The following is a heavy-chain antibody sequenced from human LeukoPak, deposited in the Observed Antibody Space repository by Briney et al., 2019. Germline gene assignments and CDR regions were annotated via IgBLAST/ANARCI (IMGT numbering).Heavy chain of an antibody. CDR3: ARGSRSRCSGDRCYYYFDY. V-gene: IGHV1-8*01. CDR2: MSPNSGNT. J-gene: IGHJ4*02. Sequence: ASVKVSCKASGYTFTSYDINWVRQATGQGLEWMGWMSPNSGNTGYAQKFQGRVTMTRNTSISTAYMELSSLRSEDTAVYYCARGSRSRCSGDRCYYYFDYWGQGTLVTVSS. CDR1: GYTFTSYD. D-gene: IGHD2-15*01.